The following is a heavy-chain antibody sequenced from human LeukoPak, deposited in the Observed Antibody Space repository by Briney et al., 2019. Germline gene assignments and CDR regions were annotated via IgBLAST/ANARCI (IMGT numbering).Heavy chain of an antibody. J-gene: IGHJ5*02. V-gene: IGHV1-18*03. D-gene: IGHD3-22*01. Sequence: ASVKVSCKASGYTFTSYGISWVRQAPGQGLEWMGWISSYNGNTNYAQKLQGRVTMTTDTSTTTAYMELKSLRSEDMAVYYCARHSHYYDSRSVWYEPWGQGNLVTVSS. CDR1: GYTFTSYG. CDR3: ARHSHYYDSRSVWYEP. CDR2: ISSYNGNT.